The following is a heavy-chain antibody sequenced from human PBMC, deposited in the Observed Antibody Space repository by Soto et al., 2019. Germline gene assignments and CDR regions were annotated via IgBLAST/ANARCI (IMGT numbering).Heavy chain of an antibody. J-gene: IGHJ4*02. Sequence: SETLSLTCSFSGASIQNGGYFLSWVRQPPGKGLEWIGEIYHSGSTNYNPSLKSRVTISVDKSKNQFSLKLSSVTAADTAVYYCASLPATSDFDYWGQGTLVTVS. CDR3: ASLPATSDFDY. V-gene: IGHV4-4*02. CDR2: IYHSGST. D-gene: IGHD2-2*01. CDR1: GASIQNGGYF.